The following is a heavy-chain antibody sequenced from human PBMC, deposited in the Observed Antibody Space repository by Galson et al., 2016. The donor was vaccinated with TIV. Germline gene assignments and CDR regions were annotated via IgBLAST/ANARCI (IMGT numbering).Heavy chain of an antibody. V-gene: IGHV3-30*02. J-gene: IGHJ6*04. CDR1: GFTFRNFG. Sequence: SLRLSCAASGFTFRNFGMHWVRQAPGKGLEWVAFIRYDGTEKYFEDSVKGRFTISRDNSKNTLYLQMNNLRATDTAVFYCAKDGDDNSFCHPFNYFLDVWGKGTTVIVSS. CDR2: IRYDGTEK. D-gene: IGHD3-9*01. CDR3: AKDGDDNSFCHPFNYFLDV.